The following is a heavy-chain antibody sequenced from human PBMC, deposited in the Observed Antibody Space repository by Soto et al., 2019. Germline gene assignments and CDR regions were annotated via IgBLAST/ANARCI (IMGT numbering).Heavy chain of an antibody. D-gene: IGHD2-21*02. Sequence: ASVKVSCKASGGTFSSYAISWVRQAPGQGLEWMGGIIPIFGTANYAQKFQGRVTITADESTSTAYMELSSLRSEDTAVYYCAAEGIVVVAAHPYYFDYWGQGTLVTVSS. V-gene: IGHV1-69*13. CDR1: GGTFSSYA. J-gene: IGHJ4*02. CDR2: IIPIFGTA. CDR3: AAEGIVVVAAHPYYFDY.